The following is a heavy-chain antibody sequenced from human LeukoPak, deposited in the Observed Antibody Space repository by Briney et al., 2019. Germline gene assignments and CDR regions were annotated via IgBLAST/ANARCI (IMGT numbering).Heavy chain of an antibody. V-gene: IGHV3-74*01. J-gene: IGHJ6*02. CDR1: GFTFDTYW. Sequence: TGGSLRLSGVASGFTFDTYWMHWVRQAPGKGLVWVSRIHRDGNNINYADFVQGRFTVSRDNAKNTLYLQMHSLRVEDTAMYYCARGLRDRYGMDVWGQGTTVTVFS. CDR2: IHRDGNNI. CDR3: ARGLRDRYGMDV.